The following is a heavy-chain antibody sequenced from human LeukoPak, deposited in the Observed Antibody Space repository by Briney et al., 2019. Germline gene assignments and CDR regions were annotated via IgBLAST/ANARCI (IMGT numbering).Heavy chain of an antibody. Sequence: SETLSLTCAVYGGSFSGYYWSWIRHRPAKGLEGVGEINHSGSTNYNPSLKSRVTISVDTSKNRFSLKLSSVTAADTAVYYCATLEMATIGGGFDYWGQGTLVTVSS. CDR2: INHSGST. V-gene: IGHV4-34*01. CDR1: GGSFSGYY. D-gene: IGHD5-24*01. CDR3: ATLEMATIGGGFDY. J-gene: IGHJ4*02.